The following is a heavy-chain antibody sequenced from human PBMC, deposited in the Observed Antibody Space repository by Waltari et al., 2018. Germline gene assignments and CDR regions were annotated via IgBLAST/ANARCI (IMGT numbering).Heavy chain of an antibody. V-gene: IGHV3-23*01. Sequence: QLLESGGGLVQQGGSLRLSCSDSGLTFSIFAMSWVRQAPGKGLEWVSGISNSGGDTYYADSVKGRFTISRDNSKKTLYLQMNSLRVEDTPVYYCAKDHGVAYWGRGTLVTVSA. CDR2: ISNSGGDT. CDR1: GLTFSIFA. J-gene: IGHJ4*02. CDR3: AKDHGVAY. D-gene: IGHD3-16*01.